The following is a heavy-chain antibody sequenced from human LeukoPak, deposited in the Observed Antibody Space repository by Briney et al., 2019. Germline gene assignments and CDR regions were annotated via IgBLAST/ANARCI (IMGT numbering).Heavy chain of an antibody. CDR2: ITSSSSYI. CDR3: AREYGSGRYRF. D-gene: IGHD3-10*01. Sequence: GGSLRLSCAASGFTFSSYSMNWVRQAPGKGLEWVSSITSSSSYIYYADSVKGRFTISRDNAKNSLYLQMNSLRAEDTAVYYCAREYGSGRYRFWGQGTLVTVSS. V-gene: IGHV3-21*01. CDR1: GFTFSSYS. J-gene: IGHJ4*02.